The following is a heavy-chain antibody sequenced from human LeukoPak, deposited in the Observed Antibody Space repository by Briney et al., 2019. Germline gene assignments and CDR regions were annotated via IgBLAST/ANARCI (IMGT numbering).Heavy chain of an antibody. Sequence: GGSLRLSCAASGFTFSSYTMNWVRQAPGKGLEWVSYISSSSTIYYADSVKGRFTISRDNAKNSLYLQMNSLRAEDTAVYYCARLRRDGYNYPYYFDYWGQGTLVTVSS. D-gene: IGHD5-24*01. J-gene: IGHJ4*02. V-gene: IGHV3-48*04. CDR3: ARLRRDGYNYPYYFDY. CDR2: ISSSSTI. CDR1: GFTFSSYT.